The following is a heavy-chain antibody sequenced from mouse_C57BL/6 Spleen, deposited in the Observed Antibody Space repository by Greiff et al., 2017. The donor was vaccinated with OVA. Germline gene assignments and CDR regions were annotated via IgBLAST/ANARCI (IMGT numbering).Heavy chain of an antibody. D-gene: IGHD2-3*01. V-gene: IGHV1-69*01. CDR2: IDPSDSYT. CDR1: GYTFTSYW. J-gene: IGHJ4*01. Sequence: VQLQQPGAELVMPGASVKLSCKASGYTFTSYWMHWVKQRPGQGLEWIGEIDPSDSYTNYNQKFKGKSTLTVDKSSSTAYMQLSSLTSEDSAVYYCARSGGLLPNAMDYWGQGTSVTVSS. CDR3: ARSGGLLPNAMDY.